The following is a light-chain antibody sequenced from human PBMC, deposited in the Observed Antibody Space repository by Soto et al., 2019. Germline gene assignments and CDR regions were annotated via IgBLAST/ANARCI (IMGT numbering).Light chain of an antibody. J-gene: IGKJ1*01. V-gene: IGKV3-15*01. Sequence: EIVMTQSPATLSVSPGERATLSCRASQSVGSNLAWYQQKPGQAPRLLIYGASTRATCIPARFSGSGSGTEFSLTISSLQSEHFAIYFCQQYNNWPPDRTFGQGTKVEIK. CDR2: GAS. CDR3: QQYNNWPPDRT. CDR1: QSVGSN.